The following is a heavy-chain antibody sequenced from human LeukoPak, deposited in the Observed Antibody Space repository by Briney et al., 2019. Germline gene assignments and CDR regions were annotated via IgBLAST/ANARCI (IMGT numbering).Heavy chain of an antibody. V-gene: IGHV4-34*01. CDR3: ASRYFCSSTSCYTFDY. D-gene: IGHD2-2*02. CDR2: INHSGST. CDR1: GEPFNGYY. Sequence: SETLSLTCAVYGEPFNGYYWNWIRQSPGKGLEWIGEINHSGSTNYNPSLKSRVTISVDASKNQFSLKLNSVTAADTAVYYCASRYFCSSTSCYTFDYWGQGTLVTVSS. J-gene: IGHJ4*02.